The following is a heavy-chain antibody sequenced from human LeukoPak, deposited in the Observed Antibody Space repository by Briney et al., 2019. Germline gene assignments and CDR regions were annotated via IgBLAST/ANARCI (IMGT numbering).Heavy chain of an antibody. CDR1: GFTFRNYG. Sequence: PGGSLRLSCAASGFTFRNYGIHWVRQAPGKGLEWVAVISYDGNNKYYADSVKGRFTISRDNSKNTLLLQMNSLRAEDTAVYYCAKGVDYCSGGSCPADYWGPGTLVTVSS. V-gene: IGHV3-30*18. D-gene: IGHD2-15*01. CDR2: ISYDGNNK. CDR3: AKGVDYCSGGSCPADY. J-gene: IGHJ4*02.